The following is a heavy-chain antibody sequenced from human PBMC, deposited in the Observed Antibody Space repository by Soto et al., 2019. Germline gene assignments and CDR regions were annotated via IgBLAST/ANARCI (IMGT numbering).Heavy chain of an antibody. CDR3: ATDYNWNYGFYMDV. Sequence: GGSLRLSCAASGFTFSNAWMSWVRQAPGKGLEWVGRIKRKTDGGTTDYAAPVKGRFTISRDDSKNTLYLQMNSLKTEETAVYYCATDYNWNYGFYMDVWGKGTTVTVSS. J-gene: IGHJ6*03. D-gene: IGHD1-7*01. CDR2: IKRKTDGGTT. CDR1: GFTFSNAW. V-gene: IGHV3-15*01.